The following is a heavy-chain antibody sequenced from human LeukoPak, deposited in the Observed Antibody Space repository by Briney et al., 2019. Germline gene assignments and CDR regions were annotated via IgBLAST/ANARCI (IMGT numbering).Heavy chain of an antibody. CDR1: GDSISSSHYY. J-gene: IGHJ4*02. Sequence: PSETLSLTCTVSGDSISSSHYYWGWIRQSPGKGLEWIGSIYSGGETHYNPSLNSRVSIFLDTSKNRFSLNLISVTATDTAVYYCVRDYSNFVQGDWGQGTLVTVSS. D-gene: IGHD4-11*01. CDR2: IYSGGET. V-gene: IGHV4-39*02. CDR3: VRDYSNFVQGD.